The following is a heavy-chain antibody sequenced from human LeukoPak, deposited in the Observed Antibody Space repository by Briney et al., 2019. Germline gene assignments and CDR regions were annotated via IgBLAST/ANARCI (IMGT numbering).Heavy chain of an antibody. CDR3: ARVQYCSSTSCYWYFQH. CDR2: IIPVFGTV. Sequence: ASVKVSCKAPGGIFTSHSFNWVRQAPGQGLEWMGGIIPVFGTVKYAQKFLGRVTITADESATTYMDLKRLRLEDTAVYYCARVQYCSSTSCYWYFQHWGQGTLVTVSS. J-gene: IGHJ1*01. V-gene: IGHV1-69*13. CDR1: GGIFTSHS. D-gene: IGHD2-2*01.